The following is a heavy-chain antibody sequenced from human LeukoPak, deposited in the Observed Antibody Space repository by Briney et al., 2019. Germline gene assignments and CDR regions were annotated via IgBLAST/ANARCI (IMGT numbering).Heavy chain of an antibody. CDR3: AKDRSGWGLYFFDY. J-gene: IGHJ4*02. V-gene: IGHV3-9*01. D-gene: IGHD6-25*01. CDR2: ISWNSGSI. CDR1: GYTLEYYA. Sequence: GGSLRLACGTSGYTLEYYAMPRVRQARGKGLERVSGISWNSGSIAYADSVKRRFPISRDNAKNSLDLQMYSRRAGDTSFYYCAKDRSGWGLYFFDYWGQGTLVSVS.